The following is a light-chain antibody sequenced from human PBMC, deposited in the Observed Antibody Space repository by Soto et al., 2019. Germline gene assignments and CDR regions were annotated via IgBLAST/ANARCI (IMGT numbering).Light chain of an antibody. V-gene: IGKV3-20*01. Sequence: EIVLTQSPCTLSLSLGERATLSCRASQSVSSNFLAWYQQKPGQAPRLLIYAASSRATGIPDRFSGSGSGTDFTLTISRLEPEDFAVYYCQQYVSSPRTFGQGTKVDI. CDR1: QSVSSNF. J-gene: IGKJ1*01. CDR3: QQYVSSPRT. CDR2: AAS.